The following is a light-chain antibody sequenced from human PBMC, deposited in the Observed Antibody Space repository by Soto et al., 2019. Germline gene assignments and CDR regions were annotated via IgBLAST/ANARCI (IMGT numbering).Light chain of an antibody. CDR3: ATWDASLQSWV. J-gene: IGLJ3*02. CDR2: TNN. Sequence: QSVLTQPPSVSGTPGQRVTISCSGSSSNIGSHLVNWYQQVPGTAPRLLIYTNNQRPSGAPDRFSDSKSGTSASLAISGLQSEDEAHYYCATWDASLQSWVFGGGTKLTVL. CDR1: SSNIGSHL. V-gene: IGLV1-44*01.